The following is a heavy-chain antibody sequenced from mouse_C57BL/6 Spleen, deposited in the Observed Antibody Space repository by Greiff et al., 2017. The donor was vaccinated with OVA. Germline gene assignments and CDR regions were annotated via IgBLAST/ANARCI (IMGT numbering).Heavy chain of an antibody. CDR2: INPNNGGT. CDR3: AKLGGGDY. J-gene: IGHJ2*01. V-gene: IGHV1-26*01. Sequence: EVQLQQSGPELVKPGASVKISCKASGYTFTDYYMNWVKQSHGKSLEWIGDINPNNGGTSYNQKFKGKATLTVDKSSSTAYMELRSLTSEDSAVYYCAKLGGGDYWGQGTTLTVSS. CDR1: GYTFTDYY. D-gene: IGHD4-1*01.